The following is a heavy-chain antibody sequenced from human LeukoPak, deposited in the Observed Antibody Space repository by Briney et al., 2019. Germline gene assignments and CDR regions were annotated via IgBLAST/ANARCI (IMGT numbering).Heavy chain of an antibody. D-gene: IGHD3-22*01. Sequence: KSSETLSLTCTVSGGSISSSSYYWGWIRQPPGKGLEWIGSIYYSGSTYYNPSLKSRVTISVDTSKNQFSLKLSSVTAADTAVYYCASPGDYYDSSGYYSSWGQGTLVTVSS. J-gene: IGHJ4*02. CDR1: GGSISSSSYY. CDR3: ASPGDYYDSSGYYSS. CDR2: IYYSGST. V-gene: IGHV4-39*07.